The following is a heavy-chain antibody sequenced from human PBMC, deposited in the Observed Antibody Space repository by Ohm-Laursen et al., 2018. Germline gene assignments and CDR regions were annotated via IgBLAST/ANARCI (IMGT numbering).Heavy chain of an antibody. CDR3: ANHRSATWVHKRFDY. Sequence: GSLRLSCAASGFTFSNYGMNWVRQAPGKGLERVSSISDSGGDTSYADSVEGRFTISRDNSKNTLYLQMNSLRADDTAVYYCANHRSATWVHKRFDYWGQGTLVTVSS. V-gene: IGHV3-23*01. D-gene: IGHD5-24*01. CDR2: ISDSGGDT. J-gene: IGHJ4*02. CDR1: GFTFSNYG.